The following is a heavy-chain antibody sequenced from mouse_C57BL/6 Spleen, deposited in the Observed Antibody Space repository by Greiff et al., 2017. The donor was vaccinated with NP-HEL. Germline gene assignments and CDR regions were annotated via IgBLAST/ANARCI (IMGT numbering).Heavy chain of an antibody. CDR3: ARRQGEEYFDV. Sequence: DVMLVQSGGDLVKPGGSLKLSCAASGFTFSSYGMSWVRQTPDKRLEWVATISSGGSYTYYPDSVKGRITISRDNAKNTLYLQMSSLKSEDTAMYYCARRQGEEYFDVWGTGTTVTVSS. CDR2: ISSGGSYT. CDR1: GFTFSSYG. J-gene: IGHJ1*03. V-gene: IGHV5-6*02.